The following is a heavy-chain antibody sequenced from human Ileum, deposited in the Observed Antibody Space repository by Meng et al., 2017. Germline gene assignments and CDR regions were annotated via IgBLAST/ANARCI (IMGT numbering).Heavy chain of an antibody. Sequence: GGSLRLSCAASGSTFSSYGMHWVRQAPGKGLEWVAVIWYDGSNKYYADSVKGRFTISRDNSKNTLYLQMNSLRAEDTAVYYCARDYYYDSSGYYVRKNDAFDIWGQGTMVTVSS. CDR1: GSTFSSYG. CDR3: ARDYYYDSSGYYVRKNDAFDI. J-gene: IGHJ3*02. V-gene: IGHV3-33*01. CDR2: IWYDGSNK. D-gene: IGHD3-22*01.